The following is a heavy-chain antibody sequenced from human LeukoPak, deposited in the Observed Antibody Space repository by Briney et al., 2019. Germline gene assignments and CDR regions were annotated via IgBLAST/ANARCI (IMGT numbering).Heavy chain of an antibody. CDR2: IIPIFGTA. CDR3: ARGNDILTGYFF. V-gene: IGHV1-69*13. J-gene: IGHJ4*02. D-gene: IGHD3-9*01. CDR1: GGTFSSYA. Sequence: SVKVSCKASGGTFSSYAISWVRQAPGQGLEWMGGIIPIFGTANYAQKFQGRVTITADESTSTAYMELSSLRSEDTAVYYCARGNDILTGYFFWGQGTRVTVSS.